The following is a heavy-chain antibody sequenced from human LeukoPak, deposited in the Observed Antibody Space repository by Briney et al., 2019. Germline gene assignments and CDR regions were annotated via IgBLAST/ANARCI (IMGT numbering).Heavy chain of an antibody. CDR1: GFTVSSNY. V-gene: IGHV3-33*08. CDR2: IWYDGSKK. D-gene: IGHD1-26*01. CDR3: ARMSGSHLDY. Sequence: GGSLRLSCAASGFTVSSNYMSWVRQAPGKGLEWVAVIWYDGSKKYYADSVKGRFTISRDNSKNTLYLQMNSLRAEETAVYYCARMSGSHLDYWGQGTLVTVSS. J-gene: IGHJ4*02.